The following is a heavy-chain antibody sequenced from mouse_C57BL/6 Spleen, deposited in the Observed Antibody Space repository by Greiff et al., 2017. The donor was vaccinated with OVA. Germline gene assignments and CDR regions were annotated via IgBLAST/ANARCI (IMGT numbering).Heavy chain of an antibody. Sequence: EVKLMESGGGLVKPGGSLKLSCAASGFTFSSYAMSWVRQTPEKRLEWVATISDGGSYTYYPDNVKGRFTISRDNAKNNLYLQMSHLKSEDTAMYYCARAYYGTLWYFDVWGTGTTVTVSS. V-gene: IGHV5-4*03. D-gene: IGHD1-1*01. CDR3: ARAYYGTLWYFDV. J-gene: IGHJ1*03. CDR1: GFTFSSYA. CDR2: ISDGGSYT.